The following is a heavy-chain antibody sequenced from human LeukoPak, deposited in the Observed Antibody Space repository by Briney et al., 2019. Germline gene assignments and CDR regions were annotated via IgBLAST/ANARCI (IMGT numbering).Heavy chain of an antibody. CDR1: GVSISSSSYY. D-gene: IGHD5-12*01. J-gene: IGHJ3*02. CDR2: IKYGGST. V-gene: IGHV4-39*07. Sequence: SETLSLTCTVSGVSISSSSYYWNWIRQPPGKGLEWIGNIKYGGSTYYNPSLKSRVTISLDTSKNQFSLRVSSVTSADTAVYYCARGNSGYDYAFDIWGQGTMVTVSS. CDR3: ARGNSGYDYAFDI.